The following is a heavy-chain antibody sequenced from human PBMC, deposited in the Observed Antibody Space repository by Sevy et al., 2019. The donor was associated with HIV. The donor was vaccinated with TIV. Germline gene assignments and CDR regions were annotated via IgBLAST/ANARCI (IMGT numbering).Heavy chain of an antibody. V-gene: IGHV3-30*02. CDR1: GFSFSSYG. CDR3: VKEGGGGGGDH. CDR2: IQYDGCNK. J-gene: IGHJ4*02. Sequence: GGSLRLSCAASGFSFSSYGMHWVRQAPGKGLEWMSYIQYDGCNKDYADSVKGRFTISRDNSKNTMYLQMNSLRVADTAVFYCVKEGGGGGGDHWGQGTLVTVSS. D-gene: IGHD3-16*01.